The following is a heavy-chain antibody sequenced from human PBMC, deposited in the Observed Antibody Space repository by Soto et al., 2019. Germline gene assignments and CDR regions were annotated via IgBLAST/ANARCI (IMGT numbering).Heavy chain of an antibody. CDR2: ISYDGSNK. CDR3: AKDMGGYSYGHHDY. Sequence: GGSLRLSCAASGFTFSSYGMHWVRQAPGKGLEWVAVISYDGSNKYYADSVKGRFTISRDNSKNTLYLQMNSLRAEDTAVYYCAKDMGGYSYGHHDYWGQGTLVTVSS. J-gene: IGHJ4*02. D-gene: IGHD5-18*01. V-gene: IGHV3-30*18. CDR1: GFTFSSYG.